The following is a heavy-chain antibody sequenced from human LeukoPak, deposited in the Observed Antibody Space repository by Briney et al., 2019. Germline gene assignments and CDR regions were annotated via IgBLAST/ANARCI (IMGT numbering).Heavy chain of an antibody. CDR1: GFTFSDYY. V-gene: IGHV3-11*04. D-gene: IGHD1-26*01. CDR2: IGGSDNAI. J-gene: IGHJ4*02. CDR3: AKDLLKVGAWDY. Sequence: GGSLRLSCAASGFTFSDYYMSWIRQAPGKGLEWVSYIGGSDNAIWYADSVKGRFTISRDNAKNSLYLQMNSLRAEDTAAYYCAKDLLKVGAWDYWGQGTLVTVSS.